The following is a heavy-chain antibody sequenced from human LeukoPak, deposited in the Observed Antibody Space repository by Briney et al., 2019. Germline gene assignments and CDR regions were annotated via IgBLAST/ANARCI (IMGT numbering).Heavy chain of an antibody. V-gene: IGHV1-2*06. CDR3: ARDVEARTWGLGNY. CDR2: INPNSGGT. Sequence: GASVKVSCKASGYSFNAFYMHWVRQAPGQGLEWMGRINPNSGGTNFAQKFQGRVTMTSDTSISTAYMELNNLRSDDTAVYYCARDVEARTWGLGNYWGQGTLVTVSS. J-gene: IGHJ4*02. D-gene: IGHD3-16*01. CDR1: GYSFNAFY.